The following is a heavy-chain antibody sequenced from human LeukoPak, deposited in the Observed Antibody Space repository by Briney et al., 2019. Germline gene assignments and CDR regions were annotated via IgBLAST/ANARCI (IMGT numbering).Heavy chain of an antibody. J-gene: IGHJ4*02. CDR2: MSYDGSLK. V-gene: IGHV3-30-3*01. Sequence: GGSLRLSCAASGFTFGDYTMHWVRQVPGKGLEWVTVMSYDGSLKYYVDSVRGRFTISRDNSRNTLYLQMNNLRTEDTAVYYCAGSKSSSWHYFNYWGQGTLVTVSS. CDR3: AGSKSSSWHYFNY. D-gene: IGHD6-13*01. CDR1: GFTFGDYT.